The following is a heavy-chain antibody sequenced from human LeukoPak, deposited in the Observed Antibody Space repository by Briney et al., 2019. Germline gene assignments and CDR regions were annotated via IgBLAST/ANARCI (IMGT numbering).Heavy chain of an antibody. Sequence: GGSLRLSCAASGFTFSSYAMSWVRQAPGKGLVWVSAISGSGGSTYYADSVKGRFTISRDNSKNSLYLQMNSLRAEDTAVYYCAREAHRAPGAFDIWGQGTMVTVSS. CDR2: ISGSGGST. V-gene: IGHV3-23*01. CDR3: AREAHRAPGAFDI. J-gene: IGHJ3*02. CDR1: GFTFSSYA. D-gene: IGHD1-14*01.